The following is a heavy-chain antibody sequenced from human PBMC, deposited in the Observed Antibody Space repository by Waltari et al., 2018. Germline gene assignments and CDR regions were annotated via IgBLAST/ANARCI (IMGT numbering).Heavy chain of an antibody. V-gene: IGHV3-7*01. D-gene: IGHD3-22*01. J-gene: IGHJ5*01. CDR3: ARVPYYINIWFDS. Sequence: EGQLVESGGGLVQPGGSLRLYCGASGFTFNTFGMSWFRQAPGKGLEWVASINQDGSDRRYVDSVKDRFTISRDNARNSLFLQMNSLTAEDTAMYYCARVPYYINIWFDSWGQGTLVTVSS. CDR1: GFTFNTFG. CDR2: INQDGSDR.